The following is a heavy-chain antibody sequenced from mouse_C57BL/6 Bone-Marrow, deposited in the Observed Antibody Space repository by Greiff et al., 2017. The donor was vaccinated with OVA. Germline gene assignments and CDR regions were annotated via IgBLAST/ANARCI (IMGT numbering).Heavy chain of an antibody. CDR3: VRHESSYDYEDYYAMDY. Sequence: GGGLVQPKGSLKLSCAASGFSFTTYAMNWVRQAPGKGLEWVARIRSKSNNYATYYADSVKDRFTISRDDSESMLYLQMNNLKTEDTAMYYCVRHESSYDYEDYYAMDYWGQGTSVTVSS. CDR1: GFSFTTYA. J-gene: IGHJ4*01. CDR2: IRSKSNNYAT. V-gene: IGHV10-1*01. D-gene: IGHD2-4*01.